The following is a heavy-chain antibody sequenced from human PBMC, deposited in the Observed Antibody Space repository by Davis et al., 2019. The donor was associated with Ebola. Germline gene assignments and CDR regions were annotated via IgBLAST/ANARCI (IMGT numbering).Heavy chain of an antibody. Sequence: ASVKDSRMASVYTFTSYDIKWVRQATGQGFEWMGWINPNSGNTGYAQKFQGRVTMTRNTSISTAYMELSRLRSEGTAVYYCARGPSFGISRYGRGYGMDVWGQGTTVTVSS. CDR3: ARGPSFGISRYGRGYGMDV. CDR1: VYTFTSYD. V-gene: IGHV1-8*01. D-gene: IGHD3-16*01. CDR2: INPNSGNT. J-gene: IGHJ6*02.